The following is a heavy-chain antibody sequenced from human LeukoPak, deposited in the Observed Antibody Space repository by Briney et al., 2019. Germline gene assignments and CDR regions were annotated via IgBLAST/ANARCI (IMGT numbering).Heavy chain of an antibody. V-gene: IGHV4-39*01. CDR2: IYYSGST. CDR1: GGSISSSSYY. D-gene: IGHD1-26*01. J-gene: IGHJ4*02. CDR3: ARQSSSGSY. Sequence: PSETLSLTCTVSGGSISSSSYYWGWIRQPPGKGLEWIGSIYYSGSTYYNPSLKSRVIISVDTSKNQFSLKLSSVTAADTAVYYCARQSSSGSYWGQGTLVTVSS.